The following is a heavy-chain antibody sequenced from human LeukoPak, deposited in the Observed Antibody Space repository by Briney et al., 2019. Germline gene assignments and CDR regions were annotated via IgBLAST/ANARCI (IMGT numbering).Heavy chain of an antibody. Sequence: GGSLRLSCAASGFTFSSYSMNWVRQAPGKGLEWVSYISSSSTIYYADSVKGRFTISRDNAKNSLYLQMNSLRDEDTAVYYCAREGGGIAVADYDAFDIWGQGTMVTVSS. J-gene: IGHJ3*02. CDR1: GFTFSSYS. V-gene: IGHV3-48*02. CDR2: ISSSSTI. D-gene: IGHD6-19*01. CDR3: AREGGGIAVADYDAFDI.